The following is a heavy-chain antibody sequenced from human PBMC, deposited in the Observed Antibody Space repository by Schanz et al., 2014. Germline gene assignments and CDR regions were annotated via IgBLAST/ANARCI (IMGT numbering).Heavy chain of an antibody. CDR2: IGVDGTTT. D-gene: IGHD3-10*01. CDR3: AKYRGYYRVSGSYRELEY. CDR1: GFTFSAYA. Sequence: VQLVDSGGGLVQPGGSLRLSCAASGFTFSAYAMTWVRQIPGKGLEWVSVIGVDGTTTYYADSVKGRFTISRDNAENTLFLQMNSLRPEDTAVYYCAKYRGYYRVSGSYRELEYWGQGTLVTVSS. V-gene: IGHV3-23*04. J-gene: IGHJ4*02.